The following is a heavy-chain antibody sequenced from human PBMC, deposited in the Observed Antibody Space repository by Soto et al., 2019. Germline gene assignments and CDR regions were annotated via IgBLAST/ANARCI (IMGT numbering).Heavy chain of an antibody. CDR1: GFSLSTYHMG. CDR2: LYWDDDK. Sequence: QITLKESGPTMVRPAQTLTLTCDFSGFSLSTYHMGVAWIRQPPGKALEWLALLYWDDDKRYSPSLTYRLAISKDTSNNRVVLTITNLDPGDSATYFCAHAGDYDLLTFDRWGPGTLVTVSS. D-gene: IGHD4-17*01. V-gene: IGHV2-5*02. J-gene: IGHJ4*01. CDR3: AHAGDYDLLTFDR.